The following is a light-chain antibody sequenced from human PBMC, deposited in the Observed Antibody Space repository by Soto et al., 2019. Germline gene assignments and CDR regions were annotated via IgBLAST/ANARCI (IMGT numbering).Light chain of an antibody. CDR1: SSDVGAYKY. V-gene: IGLV2-14*01. CDR3: SSYTSSSTYV. CDR2: DVT. Sequence: QSALTQPASVSGSPGQSITISCTGTSSDVGAYKYVSWYQQHPGKDPKLMISDVTNRPAGVSDRFSGSKSGNTAALTISGLQAEDEADYYCSSYTSSSTYVVGTGTKVTVL. J-gene: IGLJ1*01.